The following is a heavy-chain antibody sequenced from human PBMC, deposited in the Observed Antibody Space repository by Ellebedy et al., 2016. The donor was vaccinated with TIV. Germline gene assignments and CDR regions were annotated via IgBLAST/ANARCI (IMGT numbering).Heavy chain of an antibody. D-gene: IGHD4-17*01. CDR2: MNPNSGNT. J-gene: IGHJ5*02. CDR3: ARMDRFMTTVTGGWFDP. V-gene: IGHV1-8*01. Sequence: ASVKVSXXASGYTFTSYDINWVRQATGQGLEWMGWMNPNSGNTGYAQKFQGRVTMTRNTSISTAYMELSSLRSEDTAVYYCARMDRFMTTVTGGWFDPWGQGTLVTVSS. CDR1: GYTFTSYD.